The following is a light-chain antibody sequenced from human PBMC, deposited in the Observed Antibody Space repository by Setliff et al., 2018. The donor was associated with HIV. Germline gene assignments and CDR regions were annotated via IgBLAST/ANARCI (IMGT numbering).Light chain of an antibody. CDR3: CSYAGSYTYI. J-gene: IGLJ1*01. CDR2: DVT. V-gene: IGLV2-11*01. Sequence: QSVLTQPRSVSGSPGQSVTISCTGSSSDVGAYNYVSWYQQHPGKAPKLMIYDVTKRPSGVPDRFSGSKSGNTASLTISGLQAEDEADYYCCSYAGSYTYIFGTGTKVNVL. CDR1: SSDVGAYNY.